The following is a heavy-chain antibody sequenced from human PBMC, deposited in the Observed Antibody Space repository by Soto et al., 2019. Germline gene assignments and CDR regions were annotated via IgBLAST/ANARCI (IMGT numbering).Heavy chain of an antibody. J-gene: IGHJ6*02. V-gene: IGHV3-53*04. Sequence: EVQLVESGGGLVQPGGSLRLSCVASGIPVSSNYMTWVRQAPGKGLEWVSVLHSGGDTYYANSVKGRFTISRHDSTNTLFLQMNSLTAEDTAVYYCARDGPYYYASRMDVWGQGTMVTVSS. D-gene: IGHD3-10*01. CDR3: ARDGPYYYASRMDV. CDR2: LHSGGDT. CDR1: GIPVSSNY.